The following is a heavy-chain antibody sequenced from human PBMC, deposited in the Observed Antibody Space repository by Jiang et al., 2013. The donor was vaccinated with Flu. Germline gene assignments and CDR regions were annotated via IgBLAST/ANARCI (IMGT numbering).Heavy chain of an antibody. Sequence: SGAEVKKPGASVKVSCKASGYTFTSYAMHWVRQAPGQRLEWMGWINAGNGNTKYSQKFQGRVTITRDTSASTAYMELSSLRSEDTAVYYCARDLHIVVVVAAIGGMDVWGQGTTVTVS. D-gene: IGHD2-15*01. J-gene: IGHJ6*02. CDR1: GYTFTSYA. CDR2: INAGNGNT. V-gene: IGHV1-3*01. CDR3: ARDLHIVVVVAAIGGMDV.